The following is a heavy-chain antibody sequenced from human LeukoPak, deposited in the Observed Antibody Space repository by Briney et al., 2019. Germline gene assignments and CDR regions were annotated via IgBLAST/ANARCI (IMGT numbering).Heavy chain of an antibody. CDR1: GGSFSGYY. Sequence: PSETLSLTCAVYGGSFSGYYWSWIRQPPGKGLEWIGEINHNGSTNYNPSLKSRVTISVDTSKNQFSLKLSSVTAADTAVYYCARTLRGYSYGDAFDIWGQGTMVTVSS. CDR3: ARTLRGYSYGDAFDI. D-gene: IGHD5-18*01. V-gene: IGHV4-34*01. J-gene: IGHJ3*02. CDR2: INHNGST.